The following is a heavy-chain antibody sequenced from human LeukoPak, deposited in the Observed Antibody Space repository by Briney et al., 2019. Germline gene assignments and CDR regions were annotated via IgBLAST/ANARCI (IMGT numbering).Heavy chain of an antibody. CDR2: IYSGGGT. J-gene: IGHJ4*02. D-gene: IGHD3-10*01. CDR1: GFPFSTYA. V-gene: IGHV3-66*01. Sequence: GGSLILSCVASGFPFSTYAMQWVRQAPGKGLEWVSVIYSGGGTYYADSVKGRFTISRDNSKNTLYLQMSSLRAEDTAVYYCAGGSGFRTFFGYWGQGTLVTVSS. CDR3: AGGSGFRTFFGY.